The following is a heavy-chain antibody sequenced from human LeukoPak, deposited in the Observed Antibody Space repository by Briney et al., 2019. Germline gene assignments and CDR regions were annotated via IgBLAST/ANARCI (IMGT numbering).Heavy chain of an antibody. D-gene: IGHD5-18*01. V-gene: IGHV3-49*04. J-gene: IGHJ4*02. CDR1: GFTFGDYA. CDR2: IRSKAYGGTT. CDR3: TRRGYTYGDFDS. Sequence: GGSLRLSCTASGFTFGDYAMSWVRQAPGKGLEWVGFIRSKAYGGTTEYAASVKGRFTVSRDDSKSIAYLQLSSLKTEDTAVYYCTRRGYTYGDFDSWGQGTLVTVSS.